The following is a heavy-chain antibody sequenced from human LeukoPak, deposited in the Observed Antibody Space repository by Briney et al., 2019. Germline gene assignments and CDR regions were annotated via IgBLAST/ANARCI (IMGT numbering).Heavy chain of an antibody. CDR3: ARRGYSYGIYCFDY. V-gene: IGHV1-18*04. CDR2: ISAYNGNI. CDR1: GYTFTSYG. D-gene: IGHD5-18*01. Sequence: ASVKVSCKASGYTFTSYGISWVRQAPGQGLEWMGWISAYNGNINYAQKLQGRVTMTTDTSTSTAYMELRSLRSDDTAVYYCARRGYSYGIYCFDYWGQGTLVTVSS. J-gene: IGHJ4*02.